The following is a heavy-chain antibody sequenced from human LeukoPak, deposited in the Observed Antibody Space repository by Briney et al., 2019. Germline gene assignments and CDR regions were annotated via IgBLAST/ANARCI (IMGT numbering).Heavy chain of an antibody. CDR2: ISCNSAGV. D-gene: IGHD6-13*01. V-gene: IGHV3-9*01. CDR1: GFTFDDYG. J-gene: IGHJ4*02. Sequence: GGSLRLSCEASGFTFDDYGMHWVRQAPGKGLEWVSSISCNSAGVAYVYSVKVRFTISRDNVKTTPSLQMNSLRRESTALYYCATDYGYSSSWYDYWGQGTLVTVSS. CDR3: ATDYGYSSSWYDY.